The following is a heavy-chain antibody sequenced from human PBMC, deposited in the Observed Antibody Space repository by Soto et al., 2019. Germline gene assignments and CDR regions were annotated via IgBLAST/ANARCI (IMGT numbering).Heavy chain of an antibody. CDR3: ARSPRGYSSSEDAFDI. Sequence: NPGGSLRLSCTASGFTFSSYSMNWVRQAPGKGLEWVSSISSSSSYIYYADSVKGRFTISRDNAKNSLYLQMNSLRAEDTAVYYCARSPRGYSSSEDAFDIWGQGTMVTVSS. CDR1: GFTFSSYS. V-gene: IGHV3-21*01. D-gene: IGHD6-6*01. J-gene: IGHJ3*02. CDR2: ISSSSSYI.